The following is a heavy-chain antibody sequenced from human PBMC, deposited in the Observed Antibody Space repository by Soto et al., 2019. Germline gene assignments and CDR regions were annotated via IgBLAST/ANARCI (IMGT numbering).Heavy chain of an antibody. CDR3: ARGRYGDY. D-gene: IGHD3-10*01. CDR2: ISAHNGNT. J-gene: IGHJ4*01. Sequence: QVHLVQSGAEVKKPGASVKVSCQGSGYAFTTYGITWVRQAPGQGLEWRGWISAHNGNTNYAQKLQGRVTVTRDTSTSSAYMELRSLRYDGTAVYYCARGRYGDYSGHGGLVTVS. CDR1: GYAFTTYG. V-gene: IGHV1-18*01.